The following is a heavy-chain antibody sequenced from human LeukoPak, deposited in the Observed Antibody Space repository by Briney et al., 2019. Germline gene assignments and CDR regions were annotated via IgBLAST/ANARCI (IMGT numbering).Heavy chain of an antibody. Sequence: GGSLRLSCAASGFTFSDHYMDWVRQAPGKGLEWVGRTRNKANSYTTEYAASVKGRFTISRDDSKNSLYLQMNSLKTEDTAVYYCARVLGYSYADWGQGTLVTVSS. J-gene: IGHJ4*02. CDR3: ARVLGYSYAD. CDR2: TRNKANSYTT. V-gene: IGHV3-72*01. D-gene: IGHD5-18*01. CDR1: GFTFSDHY.